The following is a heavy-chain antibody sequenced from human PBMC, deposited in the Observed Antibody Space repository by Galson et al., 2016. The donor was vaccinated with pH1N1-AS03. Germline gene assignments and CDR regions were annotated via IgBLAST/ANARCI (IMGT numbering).Heavy chain of an antibody. CDR3: ARGIYSGFDI. J-gene: IGHJ3*02. Sequence: CAISGDSVSTKNVALTWFGQSPSTGLEWRGRTYYESKWYPNYAVSVKSLIIINPDTSKNQISLPLNSVSPEGTGVSYFARGIYSGFDIWSQGTLVTVSS. CDR2: TYYESKWYP. D-gene: IGHD2/OR15-2a*01. CDR1: GDSVSTKNVA. V-gene: IGHV6-1*01.